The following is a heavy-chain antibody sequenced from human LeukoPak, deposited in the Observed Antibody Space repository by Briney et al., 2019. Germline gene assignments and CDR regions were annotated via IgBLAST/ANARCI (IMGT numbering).Heavy chain of an antibody. J-gene: IGHJ4*02. Sequence: GGSLRLSCAASAFIISDNFMDWVRQAPGKGLEWVSVIYRDGSTYYADSVKGRFTISRDNSKNTLYLQVNSLSAEDTAVYYCARDSSGTQVFDLWGPGTLVTVSS. CDR3: ARDSSGTQVFDL. D-gene: IGHD6-19*01. CDR1: AFIISDNF. V-gene: IGHV3-53*01. CDR2: IYRDGST.